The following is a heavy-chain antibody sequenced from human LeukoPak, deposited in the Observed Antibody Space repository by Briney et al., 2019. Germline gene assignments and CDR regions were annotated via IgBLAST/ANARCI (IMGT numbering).Heavy chain of an antibody. CDR2: IYYSGST. Sequence: PSETLSLTCTVSGGSISSYYWSWIRQPPGKGLEWIGYIYYSGSTNYNPSLKSRVTISVDTSKNQFSLKLSSVTAADTAVYYCARVDTAMGYYYYYYMDVWGKGTTVTASS. J-gene: IGHJ6*03. CDR1: GGSISSYY. CDR3: ARVDTAMGYYYYYYMDV. V-gene: IGHV4-59*01. D-gene: IGHD5-18*01.